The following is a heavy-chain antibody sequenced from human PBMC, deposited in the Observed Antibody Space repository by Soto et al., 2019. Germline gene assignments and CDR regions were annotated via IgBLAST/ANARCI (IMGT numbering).Heavy chain of an antibody. Sequence: SETLSLTCAVYGGSFSGYYWNWIRQPPGKGLEWIGEINQSGSTSYNPSLKSRVTISVDTSKNHFSLKLNSMTAADTAVYYCARGRELYCRTTSCFLHWFEPWGQGTLVTVSS. V-gene: IGHV4-34*01. CDR3: ARGRELYCRTTSCFLHWFEP. D-gene: IGHD2-2*01. CDR2: INQSGST. J-gene: IGHJ5*02. CDR1: GGSFSGYY.